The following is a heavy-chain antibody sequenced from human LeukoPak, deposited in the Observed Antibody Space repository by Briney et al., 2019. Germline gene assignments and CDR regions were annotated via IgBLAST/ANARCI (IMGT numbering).Heavy chain of an antibody. D-gene: IGHD3-22*01. Sequence: SETLSLTCTVSGGSISSYYWSWIRQPPGKGLESLGYIYYTGSTNYNPSLKSRVTMSVDTSRNQFFLRLSSVTAADTAVYYCARFSEYYHSSVHYLDYWGQGTLVSVSS. V-gene: IGHV4-59*01. CDR3: ARFSEYYHSSVHYLDY. CDR1: GGSISSYY. J-gene: IGHJ4*02. CDR2: IYYTGST.